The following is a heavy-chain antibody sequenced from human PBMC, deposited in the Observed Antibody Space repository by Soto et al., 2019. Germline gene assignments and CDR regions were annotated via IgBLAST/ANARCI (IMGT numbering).Heavy chain of an antibody. D-gene: IGHD3-22*01. CDR2: IYTSGST. V-gene: IGHV4-4*07. CDR3: ARDSSGYYYESDWFDP. CDR1: GGSISNYY. J-gene: IGHJ5*02. Sequence: PSETLSLTCTVSGGSISNYYWSWIRQPAGKGLEWIGRIYTSGSTNYNPSLKSRVTMSVDTSKNQFSLKLSSVTAADTAVYYCARDSSGYYYESDWFDPWGQGTLVTVSS.